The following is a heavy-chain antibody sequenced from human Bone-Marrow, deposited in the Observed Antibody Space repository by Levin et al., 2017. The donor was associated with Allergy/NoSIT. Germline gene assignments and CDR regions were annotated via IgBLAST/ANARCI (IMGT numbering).Heavy chain of an antibody. Sequence: GGSLRLSCAASGFTFSNYYMHWVRQAPGKGLVWVSRVISDGSITDYADSVKGRFTISRDNAGNTLYLQMNSLRAEDTAVYYCARGGCSSTSCLDNWGQGILVTVSS. V-gene: IGHV3-74*01. CDR1: GFTFSNYY. J-gene: IGHJ4*02. D-gene: IGHD2-2*01. CDR2: VISDGSIT. CDR3: ARGGCSSTSCLDN.